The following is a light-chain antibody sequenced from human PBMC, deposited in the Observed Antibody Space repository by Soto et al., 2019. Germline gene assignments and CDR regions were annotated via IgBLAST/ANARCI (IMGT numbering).Light chain of an antibody. CDR3: CSYAGSSTPNWV. Sequence: QSVLTQPASVSASPGQSITISCTGTSSDVGSYNLVSWYQQHPGKAPKLMIYEGSKRPSGVSNRFSGSKSGNTASLTISGLQAEDEADYYCCSYAGSSTPNWVFGGGTKLTVL. V-gene: IGLV2-23*01. CDR1: SSDVGSYNL. CDR2: EGS. J-gene: IGLJ3*02.